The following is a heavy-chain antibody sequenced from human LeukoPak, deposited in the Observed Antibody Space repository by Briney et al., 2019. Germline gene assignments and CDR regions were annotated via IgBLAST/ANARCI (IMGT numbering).Heavy chain of an antibody. D-gene: IGHD3-22*01. CDR3: ARDSSGYYYFDY. J-gene: IGHJ4*02. CDR1: GGSFSGYY. Sequence: SETLSLTCAVYGGSFSGYYWSWIRQHPGKGLEWIGYIYYSGSTYYNPSLKSRVTISVDTSKNQFSLKLSSVTAADTAVYYCARDSSGYYYFDYWGQGTLVTVSS. CDR2: IYYSGST. V-gene: IGHV4-31*11.